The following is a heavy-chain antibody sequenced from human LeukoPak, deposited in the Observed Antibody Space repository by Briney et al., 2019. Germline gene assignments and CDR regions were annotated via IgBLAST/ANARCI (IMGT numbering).Heavy chain of an antibody. CDR1: GFTFSSYS. V-gene: IGHV3-48*01. Sequence: GGSLRLSCAASGFTFSSYSMNWVRQAPGEGLEWVSYISSSSSTIYYADSVKGRFTISRDNAKNSLYLQMNSLRAEDTAVYYCARDYYYDSSAPQWGQGTLVTVSS. D-gene: IGHD3-22*01. CDR2: ISSSSSTI. J-gene: IGHJ4*02. CDR3: ARDYYYDSSAPQ.